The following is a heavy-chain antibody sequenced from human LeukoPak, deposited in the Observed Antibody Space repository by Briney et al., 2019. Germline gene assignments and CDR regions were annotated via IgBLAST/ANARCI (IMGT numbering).Heavy chain of an antibody. CDR3: AKGLGYCSGGSCLSPAY. CDR1: GFTVSSNY. D-gene: IGHD2-15*01. CDR2: ISGSGGST. J-gene: IGHJ4*02. V-gene: IGHV3-23*01. Sequence: GGSLRLSCAASGFTVSSNYMSWVRQAPGKGLEWVSAISGSGGSTYYADSVKGRFTISRDNSKNTLYLQMNSLRAEDTAVYYCAKGLGYCSGGSCLSPAYWGQGTLVTVSS.